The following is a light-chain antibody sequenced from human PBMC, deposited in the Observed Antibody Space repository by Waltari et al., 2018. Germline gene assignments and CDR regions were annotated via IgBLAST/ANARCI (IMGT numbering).Light chain of an antibody. Sequence: EIVLTQSPGTLSLSPGERVTLSCSARQYITGSWMTWYHQKPGQAPRLLIYAASTRAPVVPDRFSGSGSETDFTLTISRLEPEDSAIYYCQQYDGSLVTFGGGTNVEIK. J-gene: IGKJ4*01. CDR1: QYITGSW. V-gene: IGKV3-20*01. CDR2: AAS. CDR3: QQYDGSLVT.